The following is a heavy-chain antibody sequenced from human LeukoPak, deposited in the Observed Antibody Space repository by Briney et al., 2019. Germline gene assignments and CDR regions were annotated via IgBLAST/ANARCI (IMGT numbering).Heavy chain of an antibody. J-gene: IGHJ4*02. Sequence: SETLSLTCTVSDGSITGYYWSWIRQSPGKGLEWIGYIFDSGCTNYNPSLQSRVTISVDTSKNYFSLKLRSVTAADTAVYYCARGPITFIRGGHFDYWGQGALVTVSS. V-gene: IGHV4-59*01. D-gene: IGHD3-10*01. CDR1: DGSITGYY. CDR3: ARGPITFIRGGHFDY. CDR2: IFDSGCT.